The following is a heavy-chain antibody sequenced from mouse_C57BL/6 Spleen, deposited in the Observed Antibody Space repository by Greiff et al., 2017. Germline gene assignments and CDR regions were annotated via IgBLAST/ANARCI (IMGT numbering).Heavy chain of an antibody. CDR2: ISDGGSYT. CDR3: ARDRYSNFHYAMDY. CDR1: GFTFSSYA. Sequence: EVKLMESGGGLVKPGGSLKLSCAASGFTFSSYAMSWVRQTPETRLEWVATISDGGSYTYYPDNVKGRFTISRDNAKNNLYLQMSHLKSEDTAMYYCARDRYSNFHYAMDYWGQGTSVTVSS. V-gene: IGHV5-4*01. J-gene: IGHJ4*01. D-gene: IGHD2-5*01.